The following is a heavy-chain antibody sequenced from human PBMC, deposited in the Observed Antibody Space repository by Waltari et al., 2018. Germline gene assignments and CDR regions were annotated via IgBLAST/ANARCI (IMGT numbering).Heavy chain of an antibody. CDR3: AKVWKNYRTDY. CDR1: SGAFTSRGYY. CDR2: IYYSGNT. V-gene: IGHV4-39*07. J-gene: IGHJ4*02. D-gene: IGHD1-7*01. Sequence: QLQLQESGPGLVNPSEPLSLPCTVSSGAFTSRGYYWGRIRQPPGKGLEWMGSIYYSGNTYYNPSLKKRVTISVDTSKNQFSLKVTSVTAADTAVYYCAKVWKNYRTDYWGQGTLVTVSS.